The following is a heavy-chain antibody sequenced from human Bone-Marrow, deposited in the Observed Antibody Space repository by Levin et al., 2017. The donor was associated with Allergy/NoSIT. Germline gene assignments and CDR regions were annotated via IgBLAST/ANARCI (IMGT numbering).Heavy chain of an antibody. CDR3: ARDPFAGIAAAPRADG. CDR1: GFTFSDYY. Sequence: GGSLRLSCAASGFTFSDYYMSWIRQAPGKGLEWVSYISSSGSTIYYADSVKGRFTISRDNAKNSLYLQMNSLRAEDTAVYYGARDPFAGIAAAPRADGWGQGITVTVSS. J-gene: IGHJ6*02. V-gene: IGHV3-11*01. D-gene: IGHD6-13*01. CDR2: ISSSGSTI.